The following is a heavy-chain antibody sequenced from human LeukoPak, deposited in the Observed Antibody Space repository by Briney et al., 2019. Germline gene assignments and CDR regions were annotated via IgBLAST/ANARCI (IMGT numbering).Heavy chain of an antibody. CDR3: ARHQNPQWFEEWYNWFDP. Sequence: PSETLSLTCTVSGGSISSYYWSWIRQPPGKGLEWIGYIYYSGSTNYNPSLKSRVTISVDTSKNQFSLKLSSVTAADTAVYYCARHQNPQWFEEWYNWFDPWGQGTLVTVSS. V-gene: IGHV4-59*08. CDR2: IYYSGST. J-gene: IGHJ5*02. D-gene: IGHD3-10*01. CDR1: GGSISSYY.